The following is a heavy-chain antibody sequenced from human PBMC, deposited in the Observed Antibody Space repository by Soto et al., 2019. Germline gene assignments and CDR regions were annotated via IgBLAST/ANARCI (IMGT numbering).Heavy chain of an antibody. D-gene: IGHD3-3*01. J-gene: IGHJ4*02. Sequence: GGSLRLSCAASGFTFSSYSMNWVRQAPGKGLEWVSSISSSSSYIYYADSVKGRFTISRDNAKNSLYLQMNSLRAEDTAVYYCARGNFLEWLLFDYWGQGTLVTVSS. CDR3: ARGNFLEWLLFDY. CDR2: ISSSSSYI. CDR1: GFTFSSYS. V-gene: IGHV3-21*01.